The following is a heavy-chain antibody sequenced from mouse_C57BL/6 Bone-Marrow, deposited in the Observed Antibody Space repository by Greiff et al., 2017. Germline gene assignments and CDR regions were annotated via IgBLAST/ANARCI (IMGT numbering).Heavy chain of an antibody. Sequence: QVQLQQPGAELVKPGASVKLSCKASGYTFTSYWMHWVKQRPGQGLEWIGMIHPNSGSTNYNEKFKSKATLTVDKSSSTAYMQLSSLTSEDSAVYYCAEGLRRGSWFAYWGQGTLVTVSA. J-gene: IGHJ3*01. CDR3: AEGLRRGSWFAY. CDR1: GYTFTSYW. D-gene: IGHD2-4*01. V-gene: IGHV1-64*01. CDR2: IHPNSGST.